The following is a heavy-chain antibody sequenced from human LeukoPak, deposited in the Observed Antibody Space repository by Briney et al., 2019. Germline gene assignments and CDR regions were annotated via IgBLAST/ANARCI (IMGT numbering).Heavy chain of an antibody. J-gene: IGHJ3*02. CDR2: ISYDGNIK. Sequence: GRSLRLSCAASGFTFSSYAMHWVRQAPGKGLEWVAVISYDGNIKYYTDSVKGRFTISRDNSKNTLYLQMNSLRAEDTAVYYCARDYLMGGTTGKAFDIWGQGTMVTTSS. D-gene: IGHD1-26*01. V-gene: IGHV3-30*04. CDR3: ARDYLMGGTTGKAFDI. CDR1: GFTFSSYA.